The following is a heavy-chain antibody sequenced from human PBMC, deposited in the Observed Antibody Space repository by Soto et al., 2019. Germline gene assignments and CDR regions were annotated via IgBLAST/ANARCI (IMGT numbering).Heavy chain of an antibody. Sequence: EVQLVESGGGMVQPGGSLRLSCAASGFTFSSYWMSWVRQAPGKGLEWVANIKQDGSEKYYVDSVKGRFTISRDNAKNSLYLQMNSLRAEDTAVYYCARYCSGGSCYSHFDYWGQGTLVTVSS. D-gene: IGHD2-15*01. CDR3: ARYCSGGSCYSHFDY. CDR1: GFTFSSYW. CDR2: IKQDGSEK. V-gene: IGHV3-7*01. J-gene: IGHJ4*02.